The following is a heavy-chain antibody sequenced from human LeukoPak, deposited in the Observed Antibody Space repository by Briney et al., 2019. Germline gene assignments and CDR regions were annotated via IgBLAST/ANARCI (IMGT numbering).Heavy chain of an antibody. CDR2: ISSSGSTI. CDR3: ARGGLHKSDYYFDY. V-gene: IGHV3-48*03. Sequence: GGSLRLSCAASGFTFSSYEMNWVRQAPGKGLEWVSYISSSGSTIYYADSVKGRFTISRDNAKNSLYLQMNSLRAEDTAVYYCARGGLHKSDYYFDYWGQGTLVTVSS. J-gene: IGHJ4*02. CDR1: GFTFSSYE. D-gene: IGHD2-21*02.